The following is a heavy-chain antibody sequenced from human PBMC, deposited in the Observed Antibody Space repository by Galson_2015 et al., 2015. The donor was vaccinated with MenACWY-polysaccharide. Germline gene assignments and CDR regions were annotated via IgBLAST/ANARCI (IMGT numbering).Heavy chain of an antibody. CDR2: ISSSSTSI. V-gene: IGHV3-48*02. Sequence: SLRLSCAASGFIFSSHSMNWVRQALGRGLEWISYISSSSTSINYADSVKGRFTISRDNAKNSLYLQMNSLRDEDTAVYYCAKSMTILDYWGQGTLVTVSS. J-gene: IGHJ4*02. CDR1: GFIFSSHS. CDR3: AKSMTILDY. D-gene: IGHD4/OR15-4a*01.